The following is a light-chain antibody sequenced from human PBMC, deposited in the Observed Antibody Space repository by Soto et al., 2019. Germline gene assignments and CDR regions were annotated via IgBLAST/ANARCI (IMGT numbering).Light chain of an antibody. Sequence: EIVLTQSPGTLSLSPGERATLSCRASQSVNNNFLAWYQKRHGQSPRLLIYGASSRATGIPDRFSGSWSGTDFTLTVNSLEPEDFAVYYCQQHGTSPFTFGPGTIVDSK. CDR1: QSVNNNF. V-gene: IGKV3-20*01. J-gene: IGKJ3*01. CDR2: GAS. CDR3: QQHGTSPFT.